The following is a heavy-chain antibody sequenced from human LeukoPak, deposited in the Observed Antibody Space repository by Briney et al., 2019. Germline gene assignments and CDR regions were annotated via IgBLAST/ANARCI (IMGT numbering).Heavy chain of an antibody. CDR3: ARDLLEWYFDY. CDR1: GFSFSSTW. CDR2: INSDGSST. D-gene: IGHD3-3*01. V-gene: IGHV3-74*03. J-gene: IGHJ4*02. Sequence: GGSLRLSCAASGFSFSSTWMHWVRQAPGKGLVWVSQINSDGSSTTYADSVKGRFTISRDNSKNTLYLQMNSLRAEDTAVYYCARDLLEWYFDYWGQGTLVTVSS.